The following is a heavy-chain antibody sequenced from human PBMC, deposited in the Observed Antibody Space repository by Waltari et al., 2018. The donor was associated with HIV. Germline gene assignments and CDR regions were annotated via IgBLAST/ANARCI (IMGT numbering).Heavy chain of an antibody. V-gene: IGHV3-30*04. CDR3: VRRSVLGLDL. D-gene: IGHD6-19*01. CDR1: GVMISNHA. J-gene: IGHJ6*02. Sequence: VQSGGGVAQPGRSLRLSCTASGVMISNHAMHWVRQSADKRLGWMAVITYDGGNQFVTDSLKGRFIISRDNARDTLYLEMKLLKVEDSGIYYCVRRSVLGLDLWGQGTTVIVS. CDR2: ITYDGGNQ.